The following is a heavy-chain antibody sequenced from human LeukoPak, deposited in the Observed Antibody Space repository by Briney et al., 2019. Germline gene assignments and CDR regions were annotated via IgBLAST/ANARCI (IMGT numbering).Heavy chain of an antibody. Sequence: GGSLRLSCAASGFTFSSYAMSWVRQAPGKGLEWVSVISGSGGTTYYADSVKGRFTISRDNSKNTLYLQMNSLRAEDTAVYYCARDRSVEWELLPDAFDIWGQGTMVTVSS. J-gene: IGHJ3*02. CDR2: ISGSGGTT. CDR3: ARDRSVEWELLPDAFDI. CDR1: GFTFSSYA. D-gene: IGHD1-26*01. V-gene: IGHV3-23*01.